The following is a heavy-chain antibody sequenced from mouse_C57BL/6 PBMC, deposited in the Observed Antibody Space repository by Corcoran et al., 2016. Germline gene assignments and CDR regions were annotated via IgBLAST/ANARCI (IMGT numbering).Heavy chain of an antibody. J-gene: IGHJ3*01. V-gene: IGHV1-63*01. Sequence: QVQLQQSGAELVRPGTSVKMSCKASGYTFTNYWIGWAKQRPGHGLEWIGDIYPGGGYTNYNEKFKGKATLTADKSSSTAYMQFSSLTSEDSAIYYCARWEDGNYAWFADWGQGTLVTVSA. D-gene: IGHD2-1*01. CDR2: IYPGGGYT. CDR1: GYTFTNYW. CDR3: ARWEDGNYAWFAD.